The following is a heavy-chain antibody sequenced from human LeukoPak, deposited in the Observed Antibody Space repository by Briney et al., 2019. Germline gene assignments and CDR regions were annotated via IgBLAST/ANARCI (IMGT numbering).Heavy chain of an antibody. CDR3: ARVGFYDSNGYFDY. CDR2: IYTSGST. D-gene: IGHD3-22*01. J-gene: IGHJ4*02. Sequence: SETLSLTCTVSGGSISSYYWSWIRQPAGKGQEWIGRIYTSGSTNYNPSLKSRVTMSVDTSKNQFSLKLSSVTAADTAVYYCARVGFYDSNGYFDYWGQGTLVTVSS. CDR1: GGSISSYY. V-gene: IGHV4-4*07.